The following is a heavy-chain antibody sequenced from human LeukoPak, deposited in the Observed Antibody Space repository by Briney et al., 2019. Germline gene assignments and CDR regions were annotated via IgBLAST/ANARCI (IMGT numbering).Heavy chain of an antibody. J-gene: IGHJ6*03. Sequence: GAPVKVSCKASGYTFTGYYIHWVRQAPGQGLEWMGWINPNSGGTNYAQKFQGRVTMTRDTSISTAYMELSRLISDDTAVYYCAREGVRAYYMDVWGKGTTVTVSS. V-gene: IGHV1-2*02. CDR3: AREGVRAYYMDV. CDR1: GYTFTGYY. CDR2: INPNSGGT.